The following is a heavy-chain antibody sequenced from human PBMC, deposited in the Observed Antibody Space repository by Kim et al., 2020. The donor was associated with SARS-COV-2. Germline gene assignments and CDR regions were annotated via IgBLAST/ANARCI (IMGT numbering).Heavy chain of an antibody. D-gene: IGHD5-12*01. CDR3: TKAYCGYDSHYYYGRDV. CDR2: ISYDGSNT. Sequence: GGSLRLSCAASGFTFSNYGMHWVRQAPGKGLEWVAVISYDGSNTYYADSVKGRFTISRDNSKNTLYLQMNSLRVEDTAVYYGTKAYCGYDSHYYYGRDVWGQGTTVTVSS. V-gene: IGHV3-30*18. J-gene: IGHJ6*02. CDR1: GFTFSNYG.